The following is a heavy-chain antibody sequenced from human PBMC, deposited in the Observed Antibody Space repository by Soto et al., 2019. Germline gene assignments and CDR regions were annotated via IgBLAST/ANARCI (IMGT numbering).Heavy chain of an antibody. CDR1: GYTFASCG. V-gene: IGHV1-18*01. CDR3: ARSPYYDILTGYPLNWFDP. Sequence: ASVKVSCKASGYTFASCGSSWVRQAPGQGLEWMGWISAYNGNTNYAQKLQGRVTMTTDTSTSTAYMELRSLRSDDTAVYYCARSPYYDILTGYPLNWFDPWGQGTLVTVSS. D-gene: IGHD3-9*01. J-gene: IGHJ5*02. CDR2: ISAYNGNT.